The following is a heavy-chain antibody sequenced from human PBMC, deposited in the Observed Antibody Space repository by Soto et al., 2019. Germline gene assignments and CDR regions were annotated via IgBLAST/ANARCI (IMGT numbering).Heavy chain of an antibody. CDR3: ARDCGPVVVVPAAITGDMDV. J-gene: IGHJ6*03. V-gene: IGHV1-3*01. CDR2: INAGNGNT. D-gene: IGHD2-2*01. CDR1: GYTFTSYA. Sequence: QVQLVQSGAEVKKPGASVKVSCKASGYTFTSYAMHWVRQAPGHRLEWMGWINAGNGNTKYSQKFQGRVTITRDTSASTAYMELSSLRSEDTAVYYCARDCGPVVVVPAAITGDMDVWGKGTTVTVSS.